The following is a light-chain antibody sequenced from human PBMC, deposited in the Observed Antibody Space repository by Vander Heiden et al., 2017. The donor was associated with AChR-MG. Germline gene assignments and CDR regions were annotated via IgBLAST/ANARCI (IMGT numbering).Light chain of an antibody. CDR2: DAS. CDR1: QSGSSNY. V-gene: IGKV3-20*01. Sequence: LASVEDAVPSCRRSQSGSSNYLAWYQQKPGKAPRLLIYDASSRATGIPDRFSGSGSGTDFTLIITSLEPEDFAAYYCQQYGNSPRTFGQGTKVEIK. CDR3: QQYGNSPRT. J-gene: IGKJ1*01.